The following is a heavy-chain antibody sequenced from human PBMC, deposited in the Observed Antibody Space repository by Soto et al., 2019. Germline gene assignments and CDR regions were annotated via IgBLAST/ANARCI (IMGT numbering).Heavy chain of an antibody. J-gene: IGHJ6*02. V-gene: IGHV4-4*02. Sequence: QVQLQESGPGLVKPSGTLSLTCAVSGASISSSNWWSWVRQPPGKGLEWIGEIYHDGSTNYNPSLKTRVTISVDKSKNQFSLKLNSVTAADTAVYYCARDLQQPDYYYGMDVWGQGTTVTVSS. CDR1: GASISSSNW. CDR2: IYHDGST. CDR3: ARDLQQPDYYYGMDV. D-gene: IGHD6-13*01.